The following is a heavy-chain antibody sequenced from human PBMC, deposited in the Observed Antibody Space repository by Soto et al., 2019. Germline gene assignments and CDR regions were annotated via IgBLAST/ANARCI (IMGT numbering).Heavy chain of an antibody. V-gene: IGHV4-30-4*01. D-gene: IGHD2-15*01. Sequence: PSETPVLTCTVSGGSISSGDYYWSWIRQPPGKGLEWIGYIYYSGSTYYNPSLKSRVTISVDTSKNQFSLKLSSVTAADTAVYYCGRERVVVVATNGRNWFDPWGQGTLVTVSS. J-gene: IGHJ5*02. CDR1: GGSISSGDYY. CDR3: GRERVVVVATNGRNWFDP. CDR2: IYYSGST.